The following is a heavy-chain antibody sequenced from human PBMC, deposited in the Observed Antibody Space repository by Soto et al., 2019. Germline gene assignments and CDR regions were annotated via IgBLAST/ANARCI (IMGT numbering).Heavy chain of an antibody. V-gene: IGHV3-7*01. J-gene: IGHJ1*01. Sequence: LRLSCAASGFMFSVYWMSWVRQAPGKGPEWVASIKQGGSEIHYVDSVKGRFTISRDNVKNSLSLQMNSLRAEDTAVYYCAYCNGGSCFEYFQHWGQGTLVTVSS. D-gene: IGHD2-15*01. CDR1: GFMFSVYW. CDR2: IKQGGSEI. CDR3: AYCNGGSCFEYFQH.